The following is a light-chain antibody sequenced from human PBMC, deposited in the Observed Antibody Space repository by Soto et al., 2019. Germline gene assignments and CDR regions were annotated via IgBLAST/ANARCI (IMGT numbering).Light chain of an antibody. J-gene: IGKJ5*01. CDR1: QSVSSSY. V-gene: IGKV3-20*01. Sequence: EIVLTQSPGTRSLSPGERATLSCRASQSVSSSYLAWYQQKPGQAPRLLIYGASSRATGIPDRFSGSGSGTDFTLTSSRLEPEDFAVYYCQQYGSSPFTFGQGTRLEIK. CDR3: QQYGSSPFT. CDR2: GAS.